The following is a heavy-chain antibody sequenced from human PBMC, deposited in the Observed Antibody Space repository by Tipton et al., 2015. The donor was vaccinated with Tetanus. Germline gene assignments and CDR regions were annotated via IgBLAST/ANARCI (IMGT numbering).Heavy chain of an antibody. Sequence: SLRLSCAASGFTFSSYWMSWVRQAPGKGLEWVANIKQDGSEKYYVDSVKGRFTISRDNAKNSLYLQMNSLRAEDTAVYYCAREDPIAVAGKTYCDMDVWGKGTTVTVSS. D-gene: IGHD6-19*01. CDR1: GFTFSSYW. J-gene: IGHJ6*03. CDR3: AREDPIAVAGKTYCDMDV. CDR2: IKQDGSEK. V-gene: IGHV3-7*01.